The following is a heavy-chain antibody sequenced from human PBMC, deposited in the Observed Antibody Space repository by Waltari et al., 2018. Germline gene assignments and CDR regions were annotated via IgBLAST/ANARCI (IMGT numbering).Heavy chain of an antibody. CDR1: GYTFTDSY. D-gene: IGHD1-26*01. Sequence: QVQLVQSGAEVRKPGASVKVSCKTSGYTFTDSYIHWVRQAPGQGLEWMGRMNPNNNYPIYEQKFQGRVTMTSDTSITTAYMELSSLTSDDTALYYCVTQRPWEDYWGQGTRVTVSP. CDR2: MNPNNNYP. V-gene: IGHV1-2*06. CDR3: VTQRPWEDY. J-gene: IGHJ4*02.